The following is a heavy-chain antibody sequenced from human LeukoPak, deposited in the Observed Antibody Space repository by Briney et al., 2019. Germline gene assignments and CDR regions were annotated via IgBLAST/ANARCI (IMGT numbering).Heavy chain of an antibody. V-gene: IGHV3-48*03. J-gene: IGHJ4*02. D-gene: IGHD5-18*01. CDR3: ARRRGYSYGKYYFDY. CDR2: ISGSGSTI. CDR1: GFTFSSYE. Sequence: GGSLRLSCAASGFTFSSYEMNWVRQAPGKGLEWVSYISGSGSTIYYADSVKGRFTISRDNAKNSLYLQMNSLRAEDTALYYCARRRGYSYGKYYFDYWGQGTLVTVSS.